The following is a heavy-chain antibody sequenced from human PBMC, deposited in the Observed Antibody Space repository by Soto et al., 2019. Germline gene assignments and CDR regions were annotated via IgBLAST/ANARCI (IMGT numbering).Heavy chain of an antibody. D-gene: IGHD6-19*01. CDR1: GVSFIGYY. CDR2: INHSGST. CDR3: ARGYSSGWYGPREYYFDA. Sequence: SETLSLTCAVYGVSFIGYYWSWILQPPGKGLEWIGEINHSGSTNYNPSLKSRVTISVDTSKNQFSLKLSSVTAADTAVYYCARGYSSGWYGPREYYFDARRQGLPGTVSS. J-gene: IGHJ4*02. V-gene: IGHV4-34*01.